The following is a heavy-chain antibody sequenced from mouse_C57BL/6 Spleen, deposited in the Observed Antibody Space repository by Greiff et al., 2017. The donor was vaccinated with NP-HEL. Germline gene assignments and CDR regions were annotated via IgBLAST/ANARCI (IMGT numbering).Heavy chain of an antibody. CDR3: ARGTGPDY. CDR1: GYTFTSYW. D-gene: IGHD4-1*01. J-gene: IGHJ2*01. V-gene: IGHV1-69*01. Sequence: QVQLKQPGAELVMPGASVKLSCKASGYTFTSYWMHWVKQRPGQGLEWIGEIDPADSYTNYNQKVKGKSTLTVDKSSSTAYMQLSSLTSEDSAVYYCARGTGPDYWGQGTTLTVSS. CDR2: IDPADSYT.